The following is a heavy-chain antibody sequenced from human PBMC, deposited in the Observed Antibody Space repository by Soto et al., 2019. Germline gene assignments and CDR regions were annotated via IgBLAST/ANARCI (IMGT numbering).Heavy chain of an antibody. CDR1: GGTFSSYA. D-gene: IGHD6-19*01. CDR3: ARDSIAVAGRAEDWFDP. J-gene: IGHJ5*02. Sequence: QVQLVQSGAEVKKPGSSVKVSCKASGGTFSSYAISWVRQAPVHWLEWMGGSIPIFGTANYAQKLQGRVTITADESTRTAYMELSSMRTEDTAVYYCARDSIAVAGRAEDWFDPWGKGTLVTVSS. V-gene: IGHV1-69*01. CDR2: SIPIFGTA.